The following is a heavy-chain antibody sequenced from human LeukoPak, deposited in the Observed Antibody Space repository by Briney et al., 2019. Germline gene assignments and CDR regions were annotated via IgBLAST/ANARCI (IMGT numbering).Heavy chain of an antibody. CDR1: GFTFSSYA. V-gene: IGHV3-23*01. Sequence: GGSLRLSCAASGFTFSSYAMSWVRQAPGKGLERVSAISGSGGSTYHADSVKGRFTISRDNSKNTLYLQMNSLRAEDTAVYYCARGIAAGISYYYYYGMDVWGQGTTVTVSS. D-gene: IGHD6-6*01. CDR3: ARGIAAGISYYYYYGMDV. CDR2: ISGSGGST. J-gene: IGHJ6*02.